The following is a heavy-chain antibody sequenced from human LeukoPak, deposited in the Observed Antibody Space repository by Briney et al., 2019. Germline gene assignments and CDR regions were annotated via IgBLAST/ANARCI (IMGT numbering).Heavy chain of an antibody. CDR3: ARDGFEYLAGSAFDI. Sequence: ASVKVSCKASGYTFTSYGISWVRQAPGQGLEWMGWISAYNGNTNYAQKLQGRVTMTTDTSTSTAYMELRSLRSDDTAVYYCARDGFEYLAGSAFDIWGQGTMVTVSS. J-gene: IGHJ3*02. V-gene: IGHV1-18*01. D-gene: IGHD1-26*01. CDR2: ISAYNGNT. CDR1: GYTFTSYG.